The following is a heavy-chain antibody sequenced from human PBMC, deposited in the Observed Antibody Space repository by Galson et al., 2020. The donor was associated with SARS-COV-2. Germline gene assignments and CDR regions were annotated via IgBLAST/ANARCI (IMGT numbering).Heavy chain of an antibody. Sequence: GGSLRLSCAASGFTFNNFAMSWVRQAPGKGLDWVSSVTGSGSTTYYADSVRGRFTISKDSSKNTLYLQMNGLRAEDTAVYYCAIRDNTNSFDYWGQGTQVTVSS. CDR1: GFTFNNFA. J-gene: IGHJ4*02. V-gene: IGHV3-23*01. CDR3: AIRDNTNSFDY. CDR2: VTGSGSTT. D-gene: IGHD2-8*01.